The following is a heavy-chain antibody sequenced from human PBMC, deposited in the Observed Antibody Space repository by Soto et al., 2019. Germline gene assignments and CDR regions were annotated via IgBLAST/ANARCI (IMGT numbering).Heavy chain of an antibody. J-gene: IGHJ5*02. Sequence: ASVKVSCKASGYTFTSYGISWVRQAPGQGLEWMGWISACNGNTNYAQKLQGRVTMTTDTSTSTAYMELRSLRSDDTAVYYCARDPVHADGPNRFDTWGQGTLVTVSS. CDR2: ISACNGNT. CDR3: ARDPVHADGPNRFDT. CDR1: GYTFTSYG. D-gene: IGHD1-1*01. V-gene: IGHV1-18*04.